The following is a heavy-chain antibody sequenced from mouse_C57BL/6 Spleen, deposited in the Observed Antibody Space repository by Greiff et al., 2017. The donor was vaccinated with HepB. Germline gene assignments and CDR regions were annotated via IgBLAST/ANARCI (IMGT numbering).Heavy chain of an antibody. D-gene: IGHD2-1*01. Sequence: VQLQHPGAELVKPGASVKLSCKASGYTFTSYWMHWVKQRPGQGLEWIGMIHPNSGSTNYNEKFKSKATLTVDKSSSTAYMQLSSLTSEDSAVYYCARSEDGNYFDYWGQGTTLTVSS. CDR1: GYTFTSYW. J-gene: IGHJ2*01. V-gene: IGHV1-64*01. CDR2: IHPNSGST. CDR3: ARSEDGNYFDY.